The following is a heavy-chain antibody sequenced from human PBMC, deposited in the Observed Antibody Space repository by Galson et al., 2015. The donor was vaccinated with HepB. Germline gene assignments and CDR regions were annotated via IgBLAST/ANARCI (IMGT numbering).Heavy chain of an antibody. CDR2: IGAGGGGA. CDR3: GAASRDVYTSALHWGQGTLVTVSSGSAYCGGDCREDAFDI. CDR1: GFSFNSYA. J-gene: IGHJ3*02. V-gene: IGHV3-23*01. D-gene: IGHD2-21*02. Sequence: SLRLSCAASGFSFNSYAMSWVRQAPGKGLEWVSEIGAGGGGAFYADSVKARFTVFRDIFKNTLYLQMNSLRAEDTAVYYCGAASRDVYTSALHWGQGTLVTVSSGSAYCGGDCREDAFDIWGQGTMVTVSS.